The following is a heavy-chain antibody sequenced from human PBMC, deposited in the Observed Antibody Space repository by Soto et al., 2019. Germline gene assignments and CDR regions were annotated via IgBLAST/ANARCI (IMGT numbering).Heavy chain of an antibody. V-gene: IGHV5-10-1*01. CDR3: ATRLTGYLDEY. CDR1: GYSFTSYL. D-gene: IGHD3-9*01. J-gene: IGHJ4*02. CDR2: IDPSDSYT. Sequence: LEISCKGSGYSFTSYLISWVRQMPGKGLEWMGRIDPSDSYTNYSPSFQGHVTISADKSISTAYLQWSSLKASDTAMYYCATRLTGYLDEYWGQGTPVTVSS.